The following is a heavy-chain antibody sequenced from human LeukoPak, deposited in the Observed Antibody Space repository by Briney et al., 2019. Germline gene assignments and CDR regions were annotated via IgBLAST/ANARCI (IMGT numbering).Heavy chain of an antibody. V-gene: IGHV3-64*01. CDR2: ISSNVGST. Sequence: VGSLRLSCAASGFTLSSNYMSWVRQAPGQGREYGSAISSNVGSTYYANSVKGGFTISRDNSKNTLYLQMGSLRAEGMALCYCARAPVGVVLDAFDLWGQETRVRVLS. J-gene: IGHJ3*01. D-gene: IGHD2-15*01. CDR1: GFTLSSNY. CDR3: ARAPVGVVLDAFDL.